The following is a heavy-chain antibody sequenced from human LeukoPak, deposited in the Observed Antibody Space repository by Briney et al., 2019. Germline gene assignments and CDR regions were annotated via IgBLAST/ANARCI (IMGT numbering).Heavy chain of an antibody. J-gene: IGHJ4*02. CDR3: ARVREYSSLSFDY. CDR1: GYTFTSYG. V-gene: IGHV1-69*04. Sequence: SVKVSCKASGYTFTSYGISWVRQAPGQGLEWMGRIIPILGIANYAQKFQGRVTITADKSTSTAYMELSSLRSEDTAVYYCARVREYSSLSFDYWGQGTLVTVSS. D-gene: IGHD6-6*01. CDR2: IIPILGIA.